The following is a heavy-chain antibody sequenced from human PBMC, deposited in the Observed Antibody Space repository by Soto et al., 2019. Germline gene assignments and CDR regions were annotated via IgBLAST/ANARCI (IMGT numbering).Heavy chain of an antibody. CDR3: AKELRGSGSNTYYYYGMDV. Sequence: QVQLVESGGGVVQPGRSLRLSCAASGFTFSSYGMHWVRQAPGKGLEWVAVISYDGSNKYYADSVKGRFTISRDNSKNTLYLQMNSLRAEDTAVYYGAKELRGSGSNTYYYYGMDVWGQGTTVTVSS. CDR2: ISYDGSNK. D-gene: IGHD1-26*01. V-gene: IGHV3-30*18. CDR1: GFTFSSYG. J-gene: IGHJ6*02.